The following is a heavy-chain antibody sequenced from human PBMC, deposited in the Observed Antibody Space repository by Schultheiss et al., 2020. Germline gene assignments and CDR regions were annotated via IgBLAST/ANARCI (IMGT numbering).Heavy chain of an antibody. V-gene: IGHV3-48*03. CDR3: AKRGNEADTSKYYFDY. CDR1: GFTFSSYE. Sequence: GSLRLSCAASGFTFSSYEMNWVRQAPGKGLEWVSYISSSGSTIYYADSVKGRFTISRDNAKNSLYLQMNSLRAEDTAVYYCAKRGNEADTSKYYFDYWGQGTLVTVSS. CDR2: ISSSGSTI. D-gene: IGHD2-2*01. J-gene: IGHJ4*02.